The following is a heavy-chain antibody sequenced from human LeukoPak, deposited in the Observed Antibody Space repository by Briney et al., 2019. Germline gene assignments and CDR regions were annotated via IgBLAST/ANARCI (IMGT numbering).Heavy chain of an antibody. J-gene: IGHJ4*02. V-gene: IGHV1-46*01. CDR3: ARDAVADTAMVTFDY. D-gene: IGHD5-18*01. CDR2: INPSGGST. Sequence: ASVKVSCKASGYTFTSYYMHWVRQAPGQGLEWMGIINPSGGSTSYAQKFQGRVTMTRDTSTSTVYMELSSLRSEDTAVYYCARDAVADTAMVTFDYWGQGTLVTVSS. CDR1: GYTFTSYY.